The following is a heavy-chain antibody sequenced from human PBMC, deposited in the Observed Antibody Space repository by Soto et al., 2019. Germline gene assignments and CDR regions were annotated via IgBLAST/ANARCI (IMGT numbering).Heavy chain of an antibody. J-gene: IGHJ4*02. Sequence: QVPLQEAGPGLVKPSQTLSLPCPVSGGPISTGGYYWNWIRQHPGKGLEWIGYIYYSGSTYYNPSLKSRVTISVDTSKNQFSLKLSSVTAADTAVYYCAREPLTWGQGTLVTVSS. CDR2: IYYSGST. CDR3: AREPLT. V-gene: IGHV4-31*03. CDR1: GGPISTGGYY.